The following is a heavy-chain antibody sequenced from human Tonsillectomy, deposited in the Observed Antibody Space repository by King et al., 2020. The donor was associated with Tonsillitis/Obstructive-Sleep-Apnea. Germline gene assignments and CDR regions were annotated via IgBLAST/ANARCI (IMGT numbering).Heavy chain of an antibody. CDR3: STNYYDSSAYYYVFDY. Sequence: VQLVESGGGLVKPGGSLRLSCAASGFTFNNAWMNWVRQAPGKGLEWVGRIKSKTDGGTTDYAAPVKGRFTISRDDSKNRLYLQMNSLKTEDTAVYYCSTNYYDSSAYYYVFDYWGQGTLVTVSS. CDR2: IKSKTDGGTT. V-gene: IGHV3-15*07. J-gene: IGHJ4*02. CDR1: GFTFNNAW. D-gene: IGHD3-22*01.